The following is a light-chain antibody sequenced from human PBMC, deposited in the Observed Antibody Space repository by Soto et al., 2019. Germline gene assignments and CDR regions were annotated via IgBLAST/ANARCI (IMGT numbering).Light chain of an antibody. J-gene: IGKJ2*01. CDR3: MQALQSSYS. Sequence: DIVMTQSPLSLPVTPGEPASISCRSSQSLLYSNGNNYLDWYLQKPGQSPQLLIYLGSSRASWVPDGVSGSGSCTDFTLKIIRVEAEDVGVYDCMQALQSSYSFGKGTKLEIK. CDR2: LGS. CDR1: QSLLYSNGNNY. V-gene: IGKV2-28*01.